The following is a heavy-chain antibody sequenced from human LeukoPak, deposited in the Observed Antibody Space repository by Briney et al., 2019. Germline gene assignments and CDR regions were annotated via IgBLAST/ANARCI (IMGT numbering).Heavy chain of an antibody. V-gene: IGHV1-69*05. J-gene: IGHJ4*02. CDR3: ASYGSGSYLDY. Sequence: RASVKVSCKASGGTFSSYAISWVRQAPGQGLEWMGRIIPIFGTANYAQKFQGRVTITTDESTSTAYMELSSLRSEDTAVYYCASYGSGSYLDYWGQGTLVTVSS. CDR2: IIPIFGTA. D-gene: IGHD3-10*01. CDR1: GGTFSSYA.